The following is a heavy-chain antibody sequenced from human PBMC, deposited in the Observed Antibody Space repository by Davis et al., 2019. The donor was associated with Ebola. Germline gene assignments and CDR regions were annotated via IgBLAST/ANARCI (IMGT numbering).Heavy chain of an antibody. J-gene: IGHJ4*02. Sequence: GESLKISCAASGFTFSGSAMHWVRQASGKGLEWVGRIRSKANSYATAYAASVKGRFTISRDDSKNTAYLQMNSLKTEDTAVYYCARGFTVVTLDYWGQGTLVTVSS. CDR3: ARGFTVVTLDY. CDR1: GFTFSGSA. D-gene: IGHD4-23*01. CDR2: IRSKANSYAT. V-gene: IGHV3-73*01.